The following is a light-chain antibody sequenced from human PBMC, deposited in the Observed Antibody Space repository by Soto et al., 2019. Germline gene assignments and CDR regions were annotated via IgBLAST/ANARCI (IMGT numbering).Light chain of an antibody. CDR1: QSVSSSY. V-gene: IGKV3D-15*01. CDR2: GAS. Sequence: EIVLTQSPGTLSLSPGERSTLSCRPSQSVSSSYLGWYQQKPGQAPRLLMYGASSRATGIPARFSGSGSGTEFTLTISSLQSEDFAVYYCQQYNNWPRTFGQGTKVDIK. CDR3: QQYNNWPRT. J-gene: IGKJ1*01.